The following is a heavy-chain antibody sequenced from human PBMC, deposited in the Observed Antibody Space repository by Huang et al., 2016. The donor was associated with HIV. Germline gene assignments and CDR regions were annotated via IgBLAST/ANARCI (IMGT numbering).Heavy chain of an antibody. Sequence: EVHLVESGGDLVQPGGSLRLSCVASGFNFSAYWMSWVRQAPGKGLGWVANIKQDGSEKNDVDSVKGRFTISRDNAKNSVYLQLTSLRAEDTAVYYCARGGIYYDVLTGRHYYYNGLDVWGQGTTVTVSS. CDR1: GFNFSAYW. CDR3: ARGGIYYDVLTGRHYYYNGLDV. CDR2: IKQDGSEK. J-gene: IGHJ6*02. V-gene: IGHV3-7*01. D-gene: IGHD3-9*01.